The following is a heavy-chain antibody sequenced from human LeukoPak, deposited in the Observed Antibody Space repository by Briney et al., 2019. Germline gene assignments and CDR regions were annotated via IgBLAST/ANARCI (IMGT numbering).Heavy chain of an antibody. Sequence: SGTLSLTCGVSGGFIINGKWWSWVRQPPGKGLEWIGEISHSGSPNYDPSLKGRLTISVDTAKNQFSLKLSSVTAADTAVYYRARDSIAGYSLSWWGQGTLVTVSS. CDR2: ISHSGSP. D-gene: IGHD3-9*01. J-gene: IGHJ4*02. V-gene: IGHV4-4*02. CDR3: ARDSIAGYSLSW. CDR1: GGFIINGKW.